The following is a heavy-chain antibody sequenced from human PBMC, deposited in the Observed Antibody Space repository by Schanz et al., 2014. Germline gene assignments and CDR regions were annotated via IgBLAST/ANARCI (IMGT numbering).Heavy chain of an antibody. CDR2: ISGSGGNT. J-gene: IGHJ6*02. CDR3: AKDGPGGSGSYSADGGMDV. D-gene: IGHD3-10*01. Sequence: EVQLVESGGGVVQPGRSLRLSCAASGFAFSSFAMTWVRQAPGRGLEWVSIISGSGGNTYYADAVRGRFTISRDNSKSTLYLQMNSLRAEDTAVYYCAKDGPGGSGSYSADGGMDVWGQGTTVTVSS. V-gene: IGHV3-23*04. CDR1: GFAFSSFA.